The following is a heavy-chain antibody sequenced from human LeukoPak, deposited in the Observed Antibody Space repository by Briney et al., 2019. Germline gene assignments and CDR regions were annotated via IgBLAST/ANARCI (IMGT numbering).Heavy chain of an antibody. V-gene: IGHV4-59*08. D-gene: IGHD6-19*01. J-gene: IGHJ4*02. CDR1: DNSISSYY. Sequence: PSETLSLTCTVSDNSISSYYWSWIRQPPGKGPEWIAYIYSSGATSYNPSLRSRVSISLDTSNNQFSLKLSSVTAADTAVYYCARHTMAGTDIDYWGQGTLVTVSS. CDR3: ARHTMAGTDIDY. CDR2: IYSSGAT.